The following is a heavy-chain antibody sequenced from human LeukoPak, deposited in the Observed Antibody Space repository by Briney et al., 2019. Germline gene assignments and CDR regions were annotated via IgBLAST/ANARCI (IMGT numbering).Heavy chain of an antibody. V-gene: IGHV4-31*03. CDR3: ARAATYKYVWGSYRYTPAVGHDY. D-gene: IGHD3-16*02. Sequence: PSQTLSLTCTVSGGSISSGGYYWSWIRQHPGKGLEWIGYIYYSGSTYYNPSLKSRVTISVDTSKNQFSLKLSSVTAADTAVYYCARAATYKYVWGSYRYTPAVGHDYWGQGTLVTVSS. CDR2: IYYSGST. J-gene: IGHJ4*02. CDR1: GGSISSGGYY.